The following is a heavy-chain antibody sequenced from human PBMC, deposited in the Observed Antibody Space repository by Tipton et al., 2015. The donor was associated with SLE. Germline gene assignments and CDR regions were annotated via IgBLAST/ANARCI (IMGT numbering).Heavy chain of an antibody. CDR2: ISYDGSNK. D-gene: IGHD2-15*01. CDR1: GFTFSSYA. J-gene: IGHJ2*01. V-gene: IGHV3-30-3*01. CDR3: AREVLSSGWYFDL. Sequence: RSLRLSCAASGFTFSSYAMHWVRQAPGKGLEWVAVISYDGSNKYYADSVKGRFTISRDNSKNTLYLEMNSLRAEDTAVYYCAREVLSSGWYFDLWGRGTLVTVSS.